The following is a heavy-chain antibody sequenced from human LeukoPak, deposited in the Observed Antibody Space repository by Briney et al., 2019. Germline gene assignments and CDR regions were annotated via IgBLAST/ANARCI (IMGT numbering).Heavy chain of an antibody. Sequence: PGGSLRLSCAASGFTFSSYSMNWVRQAPGKGLEWVSSISSSSSYIYYADSAKGRFTISRDNAKNSLYLQMNSLRAEDTAVYYCARLEYSSSPFDYWGQGTLVTVSS. CDR1: GFTFSSYS. V-gene: IGHV3-21*01. J-gene: IGHJ4*02. CDR2: ISSSSSYI. D-gene: IGHD6-6*01. CDR3: ARLEYSSSPFDY.